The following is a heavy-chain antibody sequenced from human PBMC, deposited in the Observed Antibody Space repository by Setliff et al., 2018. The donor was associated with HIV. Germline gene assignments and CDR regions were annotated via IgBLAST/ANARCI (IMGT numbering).Heavy chain of an antibody. V-gene: IGHV4-59*12. CDR3: ENWF. CDR2: IFYTGST. J-gene: IGHJ5*01. D-gene: IGHD3-10*01. CDR1: GGSISSYY. Sequence: PSETLSLTCTVSGGSISSYYWSWLRQPPGKGLEWIGFIFYTGSTTYNPSLNSRVTISVDTSRDQFPLKLSSVTAADTELSFRENWF.